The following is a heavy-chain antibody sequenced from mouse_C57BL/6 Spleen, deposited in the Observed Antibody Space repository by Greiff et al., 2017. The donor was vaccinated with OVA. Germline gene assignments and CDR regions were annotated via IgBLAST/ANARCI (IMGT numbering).Heavy chain of an antibody. CDR3: ATTGTSYYYAMDY. CDR2: LSPSSLSP. J-gene: IGHJ4*01. V-gene: IGHV1-69*01. CDR1: GYTFTSYW. D-gene: IGHD4-1*02. Sequence: QVQLQQPGAELVMPGASVTLSCKASGYTFTSYWMPWVKQRPGQGLEWLVYLSPSSLSPPYNHNFTGQSTLTVDKSSSTAYMQLSSLTSEDSAVYYCATTGTSYYYAMDYWGQGTSVTVSS.